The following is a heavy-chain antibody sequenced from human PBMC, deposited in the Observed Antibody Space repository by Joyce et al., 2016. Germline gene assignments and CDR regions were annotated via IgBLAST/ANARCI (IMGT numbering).Heavy chain of an antibody. V-gene: IGHV3-30*18. CDR2: ISYDGGHK. D-gene: IGHD2-21*02. J-gene: IGHJ3*02. CDR1: GFNFRAYG. CDR3: AKDKQRYGDFPDSFDI. Sequence: QVQLVESGGGVVQPGRSLRLSCAASGFNFRAYGIHWVRQAPGKGREWVGFISYDGGHKYSAKVGKGRFTISRDNSKNRLYLQMNSLRAEDTAVYYCAKDKQRYGDFPDSFDIWGQGTMVTVSS.